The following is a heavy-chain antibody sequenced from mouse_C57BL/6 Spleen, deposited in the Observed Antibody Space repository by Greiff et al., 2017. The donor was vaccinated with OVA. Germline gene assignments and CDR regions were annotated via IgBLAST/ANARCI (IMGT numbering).Heavy chain of an antibody. J-gene: IGHJ3*01. D-gene: IGHD2-4*01. CDR2: IYPGDGDT. CDR1: GYAFSSSW. Sequence: LQESGPELVKPGASVKISCKASGYAFSSSWMNWVKQRPGKGLEWIGRIYPGDGDTNYNGKFKGKATLTADKSSSTAYMQLSSLTSEDSAVYFCAMDDYDGGFAYWGQGTLVTVSA. CDR3: AMDDYDGGFAY. V-gene: IGHV1-82*01.